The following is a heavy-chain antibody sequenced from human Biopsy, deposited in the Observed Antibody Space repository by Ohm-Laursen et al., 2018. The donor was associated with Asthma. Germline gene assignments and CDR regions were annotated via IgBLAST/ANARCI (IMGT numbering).Heavy chain of an antibody. J-gene: IGHJ4*02. D-gene: IGHD6-19*01. CDR3: SREEPTSGWYQGSILR. V-gene: IGHV3-66*02. CDR2: IYSGGTS. CDR1: GFAVSRDY. Sequence: SLRLSCAASGFAVSRDYMFWVRQAPGKGLEWVSVIYSGGTSHTADSVRGRFTISRDNSKNTLYLQMNSLRAEDTAVYYCSREEPTSGWYQGSILRWGQGTLVTVSS.